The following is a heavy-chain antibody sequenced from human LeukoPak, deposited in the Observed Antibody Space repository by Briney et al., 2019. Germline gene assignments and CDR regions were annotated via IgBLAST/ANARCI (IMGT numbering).Heavy chain of an antibody. D-gene: IGHD6-13*01. V-gene: IGHV4-39*01. Sequence: SETLSLTCTVSGGSISSYYWSWIRQPPGKGLEWIGSIYYSGSTYYNPSLKSRVTISVDTSKNQFSLKLSSVTAADTAVYYCARLGIAAAGLLFDYWGQGTLVTVSS. J-gene: IGHJ4*02. CDR2: IYYSGST. CDR1: GGSISSYY. CDR3: ARLGIAAAGLLFDY.